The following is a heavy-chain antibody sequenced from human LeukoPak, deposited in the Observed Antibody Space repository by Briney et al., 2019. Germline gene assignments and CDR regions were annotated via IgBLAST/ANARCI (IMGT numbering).Heavy chain of an antibody. CDR1: GGSISTYF. Sequence: SETLSLTCTVSGGSISTYFWTWIRQPPGKGLEWIGYISDSGSTDYYPSLKSRVTISLDTSKNRFSLKLTSVTAADTAMYYCARSYWTGYHHLDFWGQGTLVTVSS. D-gene: IGHD3/OR15-3a*01. J-gene: IGHJ4*02. V-gene: IGHV4-59*01. CDR2: ISDSGST. CDR3: ARSYWTGYHHLDF.